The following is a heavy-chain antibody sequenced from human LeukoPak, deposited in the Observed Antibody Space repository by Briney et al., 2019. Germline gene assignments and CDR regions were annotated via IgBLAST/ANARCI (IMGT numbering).Heavy chain of an antibody. CDR1: GGSFSGYY. CDR3: ARGPGTALVRGGLY. D-gene: IGHD5-18*01. Sequence: SETLSLTCAVYGGSFSGYYWSWIRQPPGKGLEWIGEINHSGSTNYNPPLKSRVTISVDTSKNQFSLKLSSVTAADTAVYYCARGPGTALVRGGLYWGLGTLVTVSS. V-gene: IGHV4-34*01. CDR2: INHSGST. J-gene: IGHJ4*02.